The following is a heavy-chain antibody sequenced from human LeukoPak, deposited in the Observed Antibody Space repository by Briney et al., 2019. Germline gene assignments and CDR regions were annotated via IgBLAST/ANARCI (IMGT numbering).Heavy chain of an antibody. J-gene: IGHJ4*02. V-gene: IGHV3-30*18. Sequence: GGSLRLSCAASGFTFSSYGMPWVRQAPGKGLEWVAVISYDGSNKYYADSVKGRFTISRDNSKNTLYLQMNSLRAEDTAVYYCAKRLVGATTGIDYWGQGTLVTVSS. D-gene: IGHD1-26*01. CDR1: GFTFSSYG. CDR2: ISYDGSNK. CDR3: AKRLVGATTGIDY.